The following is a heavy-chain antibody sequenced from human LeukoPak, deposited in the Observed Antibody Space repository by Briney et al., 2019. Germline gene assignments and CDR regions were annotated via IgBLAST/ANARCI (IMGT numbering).Heavy chain of an antibody. CDR2: INAGNGDT. J-gene: IGHJ4*02. CDR1: GYTFTNYA. CDR3: ARGPIAAVAFFDY. Sequence: ASVKVSCKASGYTFTNYAIHWVRQAPGQRPEWMGWINAGNGDTRYLQRFQGRVTIIRDTSASTVNMELSSLRYEDTAVFYCARGPIAAVAFFDYWGQGTLSPSPQ. V-gene: IGHV1-3*01. D-gene: IGHD6-13*01.